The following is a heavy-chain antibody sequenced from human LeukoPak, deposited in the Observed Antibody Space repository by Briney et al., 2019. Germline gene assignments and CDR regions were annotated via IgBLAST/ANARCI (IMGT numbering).Heavy chain of an antibody. CDR3: AKNPQDDYGDYVLGY. D-gene: IGHD4-17*01. Sequence: PEGSLRLSCAASGFTFSSYAMSWVRQAPGKGLEWVSAISGSGGSTYYADSVKGRFTISRDNSKNTLYLQMNSLRAEDTAVYYCAKNPQDDYGDYVLGYWGQGTLVTVSS. CDR1: GFTFSSYA. V-gene: IGHV3-23*01. CDR2: ISGSGGST. J-gene: IGHJ4*02.